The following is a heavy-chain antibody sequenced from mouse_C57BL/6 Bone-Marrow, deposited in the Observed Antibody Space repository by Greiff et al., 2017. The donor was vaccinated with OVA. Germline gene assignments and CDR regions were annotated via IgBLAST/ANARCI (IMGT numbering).Heavy chain of an antibody. D-gene: IGHD2-3*01. CDR3: ARCHDGSFDY. CDR1: GYSITSGYY. J-gene: IGHJ2*01. CDR2: ISYDGSN. Sequence: EVKLQESGPGLVKPSQSLSLTCSVTGYSITSGYYWNWIRQFPGNKLEWMGYISYDGSNNYNPSLKNRISITRDTSKNQFFLKLNSVTTEDTATYYCARCHDGSFDYWGKGTTLTVSS. V-gene: IGHV3-6*01.